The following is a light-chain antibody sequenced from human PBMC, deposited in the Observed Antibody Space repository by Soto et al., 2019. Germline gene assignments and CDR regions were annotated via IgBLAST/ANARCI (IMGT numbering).Light chain of an antibody. V-gene: IGLV2-14*01. CDR1: SSDVGSYNY. Sequence: QSALTQPASVSGSPGQSISISCTGTSSDVGSYNYVSWYQQHPGKAPKLMIYEVSNRPSGVSNRFSASKSGNTASLTISGLQAEDEADYYCSSYTSSSTLVVFGGGTKITVL. CDR2: EVS. CDR3: SSYTSSSTLVV. J-gene: IGLJ2*01.